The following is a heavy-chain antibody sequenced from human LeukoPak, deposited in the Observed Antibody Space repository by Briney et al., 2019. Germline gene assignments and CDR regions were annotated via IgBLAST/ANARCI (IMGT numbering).Heavy chain of an antibody. Sequence: ASVKVSCKASNYTFSSYGISWVRQAPGQGLEWMGWISTYNGYTDFAQDFQGRVTMTTDTYTNTAYMQMRSLRSDDTAVYYCAGKRADYYYYMDVWGKGTTVTISS. J-gene: IGHJ6*03. CDR3: AGKRADYYYYMDV. V-gene: IGHV1-18*01. D-gene: IGHD1-1*01. CDR2: ISTYNGYT. CDR1: NYTFSSYG.